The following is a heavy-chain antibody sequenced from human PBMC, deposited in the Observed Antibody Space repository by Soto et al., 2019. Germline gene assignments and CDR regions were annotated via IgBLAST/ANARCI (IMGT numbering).Heavy chain of an antibody. Sequence: GASLKISCKVSGYRFTDYWIGWVRQMPGQGLEWMGIIYPDDSDTRYSPSFQGQVTISADKSISTAYLQWSGLKASDTAMYYSASLAYTSGYYFFYYCNPGTAITGSS. V-gene: IGHV5-51*01. CDR2: IYPDDSDT. J-gene: IGHJ4*02. D-gene: IGHD3-16*01. CDR1: GYRFTDYW. CDR3: ASLAYTSGYYFFYY.